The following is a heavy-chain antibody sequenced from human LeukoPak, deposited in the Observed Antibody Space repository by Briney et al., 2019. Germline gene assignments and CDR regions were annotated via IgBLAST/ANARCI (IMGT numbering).Heavy chain of an antibody. D-gene: IGHD1-26*01. CDR3: AKDLELGGTYFGAGPGFDY. CDR2: ISWNSGSI. J-gene: IGHJ4*02. Sequence: PGRSLRLSCAASGFSFDDYAMHWVRQAPGKSLEWVSGISWNSGSIGYADSVKGRFTISRDNAKNSLYLQMNSLRAEDSALYYCAKDLELGGTYFGAGPGFDYWGQGTLVTVSS. CDR1: GFSFDDYA. V-gene: IGHV3-9*01.